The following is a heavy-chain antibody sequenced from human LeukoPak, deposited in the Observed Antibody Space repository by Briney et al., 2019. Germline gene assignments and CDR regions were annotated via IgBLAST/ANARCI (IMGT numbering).Heavy chain of an antibody. Sequence: GRSLRLSCTASGFTIGDYLMSWFCQAPGKGLEWIGFISGGTTEYAASVKGRFTISRDDSTSIAYLQMNSLTTEDTAVYYCSRGSGWLSVYWGQGTLVTVSS. CDR2: ISGGTT. J-gene: IGHJ4*02. CDR1: GFTIGDYL. CDR3: SRGSGWLSVY. V-gene: IGHV3-49*03. D-gene: IGHD6-19*01.